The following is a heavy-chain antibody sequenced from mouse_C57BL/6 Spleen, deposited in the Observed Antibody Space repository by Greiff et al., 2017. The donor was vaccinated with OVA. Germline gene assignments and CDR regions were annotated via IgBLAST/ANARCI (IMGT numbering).Heavy chain of an antibody. J-gene: IGHJ2*01. Sequence: EVQLQQSGPELVKPGASVKISCKASGYTFTDYYMNWVKQSHGKSLEWIGDINPNNGGTSYNQKFTGKATLTVANSSSTAYMELRRLPSVDSSVFDSAREGYGSSDGYFDDGGKGTTVTGSS. V-gene: IGHV1-26*01. CDR1: GYTFTDYY. CDR2: INPNNGGT. D-gene: IGHD1-1*01. CDR3: AREGYGSSDGYFDD.